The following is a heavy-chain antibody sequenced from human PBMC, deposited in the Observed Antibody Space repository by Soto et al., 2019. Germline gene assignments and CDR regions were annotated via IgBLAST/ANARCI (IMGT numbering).Heavy chain of an antibody. Sequence: ASVKVSCKASGYTFFTYDISWVRQAPGRGLGWMGWISTYSGDTKYAQKFQGRVTMTTDTSTTTAYLELRSLRSDDTAVYYCARRHGPTTSENWFDPWGQGTLVTVSS. J-gene: IGHJ5*02. D-gene: IGHD5-12*01. CDR3: ARRHGPTTSENWFDP. V-gene: IGHV1-18*01. CDR2: ISTYSGDT. CDR1: GYTFFTYD.